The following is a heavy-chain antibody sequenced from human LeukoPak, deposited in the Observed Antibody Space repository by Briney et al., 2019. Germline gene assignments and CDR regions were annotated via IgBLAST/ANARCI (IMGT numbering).Heavy chain of an antibody. V-gene: IGHV1-69*01. CDR1: GGTFSSYA. Sequence: GASVKVSCKASGGTFSSYAISWVRQAPGQGLEWMGGIIPIFGTANYAQKFQGRVTITADESTSTAYMELSSLRSEDTAVYYCASPPRGYSYGYFFDYWGQGTLVTVS. CDR3: ASPPRGYSYGYFFDY. D-gene: IGHD5-18*01. J-gene: IGHJ4*02. CDR2: IIPIFGTA.